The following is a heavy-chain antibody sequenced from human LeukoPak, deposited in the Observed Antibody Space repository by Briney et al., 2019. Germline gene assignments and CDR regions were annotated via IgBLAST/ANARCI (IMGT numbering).Heavy chain of an antibody. Sequence: GGSLRLSCAASGFTFSSYAMHWVRQAPGKGLEWVAVISYDGSNKYYADSVKGRFTISRDNSKNTLYLQMNSLRAEDTAVYYCARAFGFGGPFYYYYGMDVWGQGTTVTVSS. CDR1: GFTFSSYA. D-gene: IGHD3-10*01. V-gene: IGHV3-30-3*01. CDR3: ARAFGFGGPFYYYYGMDV. CDR2: ISYDGSNK. J-gene: IGHJ6*02.